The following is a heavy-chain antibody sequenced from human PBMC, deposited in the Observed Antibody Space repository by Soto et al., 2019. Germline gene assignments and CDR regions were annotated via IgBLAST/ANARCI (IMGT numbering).Heavy chain of an antibody. CDR3: ARSPDYYDSSGSDNWFDP. Sequence: GGSLRLSCAASGFTFSSYAMHWVRQAPGKGLEWVAVISYDGSNKYYADSVKGRFTISRDNSKNTLYLQMNSLRAEDTAVYYCARSPDYYDSSGSDNWFDPWGQGTLVTVS. D-gene: IGHD3-22*01. CDR1: GFTFSSYA. J-gene: IGHJ5*02. CDR2: ISYDGSNK. V-gene: IGHV3-30-3*01.